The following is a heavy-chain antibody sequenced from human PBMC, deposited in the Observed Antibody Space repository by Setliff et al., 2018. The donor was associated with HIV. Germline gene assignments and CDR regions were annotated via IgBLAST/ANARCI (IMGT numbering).Heavy chain of an antibody. J-gene: IGHJ5*02. V-gene: IGHV3-13*03. CDR1: EFIFRGSD. CDR3: ARDGLEGDMAGRQRTYSFNL. D-gene: IGHD2-15*01. Sequence: GGSLRLSCAACEFIFRGSDMDCVRQGKGRRLERVSVIRPIGDTSYSDSLKGQFTIFRGNTKNSLCPQMNSLRAGDTAVYYCARDGLEGDMAGRQRTYSFNLWGQGTLVTVSS. CDR2: IRPIGDT.